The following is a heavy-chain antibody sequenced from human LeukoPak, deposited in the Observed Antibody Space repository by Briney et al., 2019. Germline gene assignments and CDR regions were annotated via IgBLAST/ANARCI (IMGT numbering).Heavy chain of an antibody. J-gene: IGHJ4*02. CDR3: SRALSR. Sequence: GGSLRLSCAASGFTFSSYEMKWVRQAPGKGLERVSYISSSGSNIYYADSVKGRFTISRDNAKNSLYLQMHSLRAEDTALYYCSRALSRWGQGTLVTVSS. CDR2: ISSSGSNI. CDR1: GFTFSSYE. V-gene: IGHV3-48*03.